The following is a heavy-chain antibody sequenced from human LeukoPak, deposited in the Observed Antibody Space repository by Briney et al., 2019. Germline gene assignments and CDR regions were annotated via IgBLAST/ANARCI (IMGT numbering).Heavy chain of an antibody. Sequence: GRSLRLSCAASGFTFDDYAMHWVRQAPGKGLEWVSGISWNSGSIGYADSAKGRFTISRDNAKNSLYLQMNSLRAEDTALYYCAKDRIHYGDSWFDYWGQGTLVTVSS. CDR1: GFTFDDYA. CDR2: ISWNSGSI. J-gene: IGHJ4*02. CDR3: AKDRIHYGDSWFDY. D-gene: IGHD4-17*01. V-gene: IGHV3-9*01.